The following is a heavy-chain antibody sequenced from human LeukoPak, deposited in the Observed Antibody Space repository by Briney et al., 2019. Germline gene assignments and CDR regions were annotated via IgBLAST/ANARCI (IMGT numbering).Heavy chain of an antibody. CDR2: IYYSGST. CDR3: ARQDYYYYGMDV. V-gene: IGHV4-59*08. CDR1: GGSISSYY. Sequence: SETLSLTCTVSGGSISSYYWSWIRQPPGKGLEWIGYIYYSGSTNYNPSLKSRVTISVDTSNNQFSLKPSSVTAADTAVYFCARQDYYYYGMDVWGQGTTVTVSS. J-gene: IGHJ6*02.